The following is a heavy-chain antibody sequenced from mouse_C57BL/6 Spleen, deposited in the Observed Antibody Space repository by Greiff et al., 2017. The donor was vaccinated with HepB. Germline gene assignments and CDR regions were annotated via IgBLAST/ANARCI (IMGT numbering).Heavy chain of an antibody. V-gene: IGHV5-17*01. CDR3: AGSSSWFAY. CDR1: GFTFSDYG. CDR2: ISSGSNTI. Sequence: EVMLVESGGGLVKPGGSLKLSCAASGFTFSDYGMHWVRQAPEKGLEWVAYISSGSNTIYYADTVKGRFTISRANAKNTLFLHMTSLRSEDTAMYYCAGSSSWFAYWGQGTLVTVSA. J-gene: IGHJ3*01. D-gene: IGHD1-1*01.